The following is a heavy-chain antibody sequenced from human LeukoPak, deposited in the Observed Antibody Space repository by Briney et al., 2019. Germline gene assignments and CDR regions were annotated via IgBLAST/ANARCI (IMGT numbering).Heavy chain of an antibody. J-gene: IGHJ4*02. Sequence: GGSLRLSCAASGFTFSSYAMSWLRHAPGKVLEWVSAISGSGGSTYYADSVKGRFTISRDNSKNTLYLQMNSLRAEDTAVYYCAKWGRLLSSGYHYYFDYWGQGTLVTVSS. V-gene: IGHV3-23*01. D-gene: IGHD3-22*01. CDR3: AKWGRLLSSGYHYYFDY. CDR2: ISGSGGST. CDR1: GFTFSSYA.